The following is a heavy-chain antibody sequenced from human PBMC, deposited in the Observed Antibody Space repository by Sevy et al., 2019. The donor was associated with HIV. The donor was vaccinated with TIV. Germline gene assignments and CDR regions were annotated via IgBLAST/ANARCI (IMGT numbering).Heavy chain of an antibody. Sequence: GGSLRLSCAASGFTFSSYSMNWVRQAPGKGLEWVSYISSSSSTIYYADSVKGRFTISRDNAKNSLYLQMNSLRDEDTAVYYCARDLTRHYYDSSGYLSPPYNWLDPWGQGTLVTVSS. D-gene: IGHD3-22*01. CDR2: ISSSSSTI. CDR1: GFTFSSYS. CDR3: ARDLTRHYYDSSGYLSPPYNWLDP. V-gene: IGHV3-48*02. J-gene: IGHJ5*02.